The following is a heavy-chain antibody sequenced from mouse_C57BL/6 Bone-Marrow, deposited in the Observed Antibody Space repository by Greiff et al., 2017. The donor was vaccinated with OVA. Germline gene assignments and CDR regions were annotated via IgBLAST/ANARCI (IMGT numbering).Heavy chain of an antibody. CDR3: VRDGYYWFAY. J-gene: IGHJ3*01. D-gene: IGHD2-3*01. V-gene: IGHV1-69*01. CDR2: IDPSDSYT. CDR1: GYTFTSYW. Sequence: QVQLQQPGAELVMPGASVKLSCKASGYTFTSYWMHWVKQRPGQGLEWIGEIDPSDSYTNYNQKFKGKSTLTVDKSSSTAYMQLSSRTSEDSAVYYCVRDGYYWFAYCGPGTLVTVSA.